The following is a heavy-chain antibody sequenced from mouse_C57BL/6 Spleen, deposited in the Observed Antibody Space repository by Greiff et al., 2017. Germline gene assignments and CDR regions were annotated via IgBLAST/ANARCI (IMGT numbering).Heavy chain of an antibody. CDR1: GFTFSSYG. CDR3: ARRGCITTVVGAMDY. V-gene: IGHV5-6*01. CDR2: ISSGGSYT. Sequence: VQLKQSGGDLVKPGGSLKLSCAASGFTFSSYGMSWVRQTPDKRLEWVATISSGGSYTYYPDSVKGRFTISRDNAKNTLYLQMSSLKSEDTAMYYCARRGCITTVVGAMDYWGQGTSVTVSS. J-gene: IGHJ4*01. D-gene: IGHD1-1*01.